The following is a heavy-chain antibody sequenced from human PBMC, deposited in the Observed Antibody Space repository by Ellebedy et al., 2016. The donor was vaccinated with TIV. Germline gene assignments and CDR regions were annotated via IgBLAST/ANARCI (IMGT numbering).Heavy chain of an antibody. V-gene: IGHV3-72*01. Sequence: PGGSLRLSCAASGFTFSDHYMDWVRQAPGKGLEWVGRTRNKANSYTTECAASVKGRFTISRDDSKNSLYLQMNSLKTEDTAVYYCARVSSTYHFDYWGQGTLVTVSS. J-gene: IGHJ4*02. CDR1: GFTFSDHY. CDR3: ARVSSTYHFDY. CDR2: TRNKANSYTT.